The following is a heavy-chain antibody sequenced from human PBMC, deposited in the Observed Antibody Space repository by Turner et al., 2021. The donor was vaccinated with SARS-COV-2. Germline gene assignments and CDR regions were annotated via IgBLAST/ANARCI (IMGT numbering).Heavy chain of an antibody. Sequence: QVQLQESGPGLVKPSQTLSLTCTVSGGSISSGGYYWSWSRQHPGKGLEWIGNTYYSGSTYYNSSLKSRVTISVDTSKNQFSLKLSSVTAADTAVYYCAGQLWLRGAFDIWGQGTMVTVSS. CDR1: GGSISSGGYY. D-gene: IGHD5-18*01. CDR2: TYYSGST. CDR3: AGQLWLRGAFDI. V-gene: IGHV4-31*03. J-gene: IGHJ3*02.